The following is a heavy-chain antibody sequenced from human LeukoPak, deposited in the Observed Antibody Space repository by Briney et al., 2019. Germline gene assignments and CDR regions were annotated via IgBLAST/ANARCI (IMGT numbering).Heavy chain of an antibody. Sequence: SQTLSLTCAVSGDSISSNSAAWHWIRQSPSRGLEWLGRTYYRSNWYKDYAVSVKSRITINPDTSKNQFSLQLNSVTPEDTAVYYCARGGVGGLRLEAPFDYWGQGTLVTVSS. CDR2: TYYRSNWYK. CDR3: ARGGVGGLRLEAPFDY. V-gene: IGHV6-1*01. CDR1: GDSISSNSAA. D-gene: IGHD5-12*01. J-gene: IGHJ4*02.